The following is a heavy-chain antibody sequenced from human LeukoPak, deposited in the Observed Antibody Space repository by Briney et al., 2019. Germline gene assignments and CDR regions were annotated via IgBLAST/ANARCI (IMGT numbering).Heavy chain of an antibody. D-gene: IGHD2-15*01. CDR3: ARLSSKMVANFDY. CDR2: IYYSGST. CDR1: GGSISSYY. Sequence: SETLSLTCTVSGGSISSYYWSWIRQPPGKGLEWIGYIYYSGSTNYNPSLKSRVNISVDASKNQFSLRLTSVTAADTAVYYCARLSSKMVANFDYWGQGTLVTVSS. V-gene: IGHV4-59*01. J-gene: IGHJ4*02.